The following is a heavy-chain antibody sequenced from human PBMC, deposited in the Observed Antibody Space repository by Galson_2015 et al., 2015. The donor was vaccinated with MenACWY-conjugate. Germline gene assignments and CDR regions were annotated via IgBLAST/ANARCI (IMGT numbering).Heavy chain of an antibody. CDR1: GSTLSSYA. J-gene: IGHJ3*01. Sequence: SLRLSCAASGSTLSSYAMSWVRQAPAKGLEWVSVISGSGDSTYHADFVKGRFNISRDNSKNTVYLQMNSPRAEDTAVYYCAKGIRTGNRNAFDVWSRGTMVPVSS. D-gene: IGHD1-14*01. V-gene: IGHV3-23*01. CDR2: ISGSGDST. CDR3: AKGIRTGNRNAFDV.